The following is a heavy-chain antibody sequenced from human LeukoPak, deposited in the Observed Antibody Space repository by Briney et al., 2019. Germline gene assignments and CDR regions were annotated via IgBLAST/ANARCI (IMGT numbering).Heavy chain of an antibody. CDR1: GFSVSSYG. CDR3: AQGYSSGWFPN. Sequence: PGGSLRLSCAVSGFSVSSYGMSWVRQAPGKGLEWISAINLNGDTKYYADSVKGRFTISRVHSENTLYLQMNSLRTEDTAVYYCAQGYSSGWFPNWGQGSLVSVSS. D-gene: IGHD6-19*01. V-gene: IGHV3-23*01. J-gene: IGHJ4*02. CDR2: INLNGDTK.